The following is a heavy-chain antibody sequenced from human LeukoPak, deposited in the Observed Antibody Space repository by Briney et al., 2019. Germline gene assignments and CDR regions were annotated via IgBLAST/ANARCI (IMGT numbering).Heavy chain of an antibody. Sequence: GGSLRLSCATSGFAFSVYGMHWVRQAPGEGLEWVAFIRYDGTNEYYADSVKGRFTISRDNAKNSLYLQMNSLRAEDTAVYYCARGYSYGWSYWGQGTLVTVSS. CDR3: ARGYSYGWSY. CDR2: IRYDGTNE. CDR1: GFAFSVYG. D-gene: IGHD5-18*01. V-gene: IGHV3-30*02. J-gene: IGHJ4*02.